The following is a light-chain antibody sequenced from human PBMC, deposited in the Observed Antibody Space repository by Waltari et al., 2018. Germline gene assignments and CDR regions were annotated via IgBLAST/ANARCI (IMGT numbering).Light chain of an antibody. J-gene: IGKJ4*01. Sequence: TWRASQSIVNWLAWYQQRPGKAPKLLIYGASNLQGGVPSRFSGSGSGTDFTLTINNLQPEDFATYYCQQAFVEVSFAGGTRVEIK. CDR3: QQAFVEVS. V-gene: IGKV1-12*01. CDR2: GAS. CDR1: QSIVNW.